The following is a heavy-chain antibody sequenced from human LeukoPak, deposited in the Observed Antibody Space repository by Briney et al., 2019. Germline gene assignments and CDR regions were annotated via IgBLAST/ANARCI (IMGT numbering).Heavy chain of an antibody. V-gene: IGHV3-53*01. CDR1: GVTVSSNF. CDR3: AREYDSGYYFDC. Sequence: PGGSLRLSCAASGVTVSSNFMSWVRQAPGKGLEWVSVIYRGGETYYADSVKGRFTISRDNSKNTLYLQMTSLRVEDTAVYYCAREYDSGYYFDCWGQGTLVTVSS. CDR2: IYRGGET. J-gene: IGHJ4*02. D-gene: IGHD3-22*01.